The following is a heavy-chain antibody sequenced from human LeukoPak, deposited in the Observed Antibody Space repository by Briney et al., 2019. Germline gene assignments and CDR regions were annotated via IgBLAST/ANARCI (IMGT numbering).Heavy chain of an antibody. D-gene: IGHD3-16*01. CDR2: ISGSGGST. CDR1: GFTFSSYA. V-gene: IGHV3-23*01. Sequence: GGSLRLSCAASGFTFSSYAMSWVRQAPGKGLEWFSAISGSGGSTYYADSVKGRFTISRDNSKNTLYLQMNSLRAEDTAVYYCAKAVGMITFGGPYLYFDYWGQGTLVTVSS. CDR3: AKAVGMITFGGPYLYFDY. J-gene: IGHJ4*02.